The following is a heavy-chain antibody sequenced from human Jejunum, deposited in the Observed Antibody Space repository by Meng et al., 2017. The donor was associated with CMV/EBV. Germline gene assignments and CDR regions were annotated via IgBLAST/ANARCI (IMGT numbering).Heavy chain of an antibody. D-gene: IGHD3-3*01. V-gene: IGHV3-7*01. CDR2: IKEDGSER. CDR1: FDLNTYW. J-gene: IGHJ1*01. Sequence: FDLNTYWMSWVSQATGKGLEWVANIKEDGSERFFVDSVKGRFTISRDDAQNSVYLEMNSLKVEDTGVYYCARDQPNYYDPSHSFQYWGQGTLVTVSS. CDR3: ARDQPNYYDPSHSFQY.